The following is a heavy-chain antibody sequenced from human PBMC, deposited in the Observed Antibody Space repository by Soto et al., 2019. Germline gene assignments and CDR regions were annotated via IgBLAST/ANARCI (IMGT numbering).Heavy chain of an antibody. J-gene: IGHJ4*02. CDR2: IWHDGSNK. CDR1: GFSFSTYG. CDR3: AREGYSGYFFDY. V-gene: IGHV3-33*01. Sequence: QVLLVESGGGVVQPGRSLRLSCVASGFSFSTYGMHWVRQPPGKGLEWVAGIWHDGSNKYYADSVQCRATISRDNSENTVYLQMNSLRGDDTAKYFCAREGYSGYFFDYWGQGTLVSVSS. D-gene: IGHD5-12*01.